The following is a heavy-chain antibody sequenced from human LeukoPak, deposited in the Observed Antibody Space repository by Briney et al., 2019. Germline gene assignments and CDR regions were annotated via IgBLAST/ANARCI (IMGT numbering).Heavy chain of an antibody. D-gene: IGHD3-10*01. Sequence: GMSLRLSCAASGVTLSPYGMHWVRQALGKGLEWVAVISYEGGTQHYADSVKGRFIISRDNPRNTLYLQMNILRTEDTAVYYCAKEGTPQVSTWYDLWGQGTQVIVSS. CDR1: GVTLSPYG. CDR2: ISYEGGTQ. CDR3: AKEGTPQVSTWYDL. V-gene: IGHV3-30*18. J-gene: IGHJ5*02.